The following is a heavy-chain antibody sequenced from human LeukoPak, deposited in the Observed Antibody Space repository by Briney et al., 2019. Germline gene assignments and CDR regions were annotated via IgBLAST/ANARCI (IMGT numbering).Heavy chain of an antibody. D-gene: IGHD2-2*01. CDR1: GGSISSYY. CDR2: IYYSGST. CDR3: ARGRTLYYFDY. V-gene: IGHV4-59*01. J-gene: IGHJ4*02. Sequence: SETLSLTCTVSGGSISSYYWSWIRQPPGKGLEWIGYIYYSGSTNYNPSLKSRVTISVDTSKNQFSLKLSSVTAADAAVYYCARGRTLYYFDYWGQGTLVTVSS.